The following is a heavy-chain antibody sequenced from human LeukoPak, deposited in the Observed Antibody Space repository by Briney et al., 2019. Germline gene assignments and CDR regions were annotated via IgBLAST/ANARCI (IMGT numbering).Heavy chain of an antibody. CDR3: AKDRGNNYGLGVS. V-gene: IGHV3-23*01. Sequence: PGGSLRLSCAASGFIFSSYSMSWVRQAPGKGLEWVSAISGSGGSTYYADAVKGRFTISRDNSKSTLYLQVSSLRAEDTAVYYCAKDRGNNYGLGVSWGQGTLVTVSS. J-gene: IGHJ5*02. CDR1: GFIFSSYS. D-gene: IGHD5-18*01. CDR2: ISGSGGST.